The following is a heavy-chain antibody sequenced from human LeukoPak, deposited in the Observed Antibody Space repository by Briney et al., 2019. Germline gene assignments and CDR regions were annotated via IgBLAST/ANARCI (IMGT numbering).Heavy chain of an antibody. D-gene: IGHD3-22*01. V-gene: IGHV3-7*01. Sequence: GGSLRLSCVASGFSFSSYWMSWVRQTPGKGLEWVANIKQEGSARYYVDSVTGRFTISRDNAKNSLYLQMNSLRAEDTAVYYCSAGEGYYDSSDYYSAWAFNVWGQGTMVTVSS. CDR1: GFSFSSYW. CDR3: SAGEGYYDSSDYYSAWAFNV. CDR2: IKQEGSAR. J-gene: IGHJ3*01.